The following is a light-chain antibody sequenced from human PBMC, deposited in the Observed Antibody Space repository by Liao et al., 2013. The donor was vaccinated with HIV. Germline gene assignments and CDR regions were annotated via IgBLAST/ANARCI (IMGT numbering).Light chain of an antibody. CDR1: YLGDKY. CDR3: QAWDSSTAK. CDR2: QDN. J-gene: IGLJ3*02. V-gene: IGLV3-1*01. Sequence: SSELTQSPSVSVSPGQTASITCSGDYLGDKYASWYQHKPGQAPVLVIYQDNKRPSGIPERFSGSNSGNTATLTISGTQAMDEADYYCQAWDSSTAKFGGGTKLTVL.